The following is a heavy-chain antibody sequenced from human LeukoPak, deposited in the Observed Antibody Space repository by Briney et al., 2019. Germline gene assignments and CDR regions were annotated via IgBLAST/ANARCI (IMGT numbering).Heavy chain of an antibody. V-gene: IGHV3-30*03. CDR3: ATSPPGSYGLDY. Sequence: GGSLRLSCAASGFTFSSYGMHWVRQAPGKGLEWVAVISYDGSNKYYADSVKGRFTISRDNSKNTLYLQMNSLRAEDTAVYYCATSPPGSYGLDYWGQGTLVTVSS. CDR1: GFTFSSYG. J-gene: IGHJ4*02. CDR2: ISYDGSNK. D-gene: IGHD4-17*01.